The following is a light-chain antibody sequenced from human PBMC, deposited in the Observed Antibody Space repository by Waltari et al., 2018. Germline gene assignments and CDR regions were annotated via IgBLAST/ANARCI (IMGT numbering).Light chain of an antibody. CDR2: GAP. CDR3: QQYGSSIMYT. J-gene: IGKJ2*01. Sequence: VLTQSPGTLSLSPGESATLSCRASQSLTKRYLAWYQQKPGQAPRLVIYGAPSRAAGIPDRFSGSGSGTDFTLTISRLEPEDFAVYYCQQYGSSIMYTFGQGTKLEIK. CDR1: QSLTKRY. V-gene: IGKV3-20*01.